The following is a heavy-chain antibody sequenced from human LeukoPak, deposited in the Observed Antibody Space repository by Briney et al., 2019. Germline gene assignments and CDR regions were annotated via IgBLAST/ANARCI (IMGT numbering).Heavy chain of an antibody. CDR3: ARDSRGSGSYGYYYYMDV. D-gene: IGHD3-10*01. V-gene: IGHV4-59*01. J-gene: IGHJ6*03. Sequence: SGTLSLTCTVSGGSISSYYWSWIRQPPGKGLEWIGYIYYSGSTNYNPSLKSRVTISVDTSKNQFSLKLSSVTAADTAVYYCARDSRGSGSYGYYYYMDVWGKGATVTISS. CDR2: IYYSGST. CDR1: GGSISSYY.